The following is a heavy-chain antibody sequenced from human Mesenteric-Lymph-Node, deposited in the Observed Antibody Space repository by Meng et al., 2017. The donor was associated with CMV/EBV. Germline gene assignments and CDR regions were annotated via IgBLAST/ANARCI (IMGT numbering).Heavy chain of an antibody. CDR3: ARDQPDYYYNALDV. D-gene: IGHD3-22*01. J-gene: IGHJ6*02. V-gene: IGHV3-30*04. CDR2: ISYDGSKK. Sequence: GESLKISCAASGFTFSRHAIHWVRQAPGTGLEWVAVISYDGSKKHYADSVKGRFTISRDNSKNTLYVQMNSLRPDDTAGYYCARDQPDYYYNALDVWGQGTTVTVSS. CDR1: GFTFSRHA.